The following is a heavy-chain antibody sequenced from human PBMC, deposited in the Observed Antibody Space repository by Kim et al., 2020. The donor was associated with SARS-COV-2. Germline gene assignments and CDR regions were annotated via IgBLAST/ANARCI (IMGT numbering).Heavy chain of an antibody. CDR3: AKAGANYDFWSGSDY. Sequence: GGSLRLSCAASGFTFSTYGMHWVRQAPGQGLEWVAIISYDGSNEYYADSVKGRFTISRDNSKNTLYLQMNSLRAEDTAVYYCAKAGANYDFWSGSDYWGRGTLVTVSS. J-gene: IGHJ4*02. CDR1: GFTFSTYG. D-gene: IGHD3-3*01. V-gene: IGHV3-30*18. CDR2: ISYDGSNE.